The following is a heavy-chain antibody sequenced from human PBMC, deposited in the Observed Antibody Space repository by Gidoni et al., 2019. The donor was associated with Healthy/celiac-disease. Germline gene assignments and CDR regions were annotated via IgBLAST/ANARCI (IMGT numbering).Heavy chain of an antibody. CDR2: ISYDGSNK. J-gene: IGHJ4*02. Sequence: QVQLVESGGGVVQPGRSLRLSCAASGFTFSSYGMHWVRQAPGKGLEWVAVISYDGSNKYYADSVKGRFTISRDNSKNTLYLQMNSLRAEDTAVYYCARANYDFWSGYFDYWGQGTLVTVSS. V-gene: IGHV3-30*03. CDR3: ARANYDFWSGYFDY. D-gene: IGHD3-3*01. CDR1: GFTFSSYG.